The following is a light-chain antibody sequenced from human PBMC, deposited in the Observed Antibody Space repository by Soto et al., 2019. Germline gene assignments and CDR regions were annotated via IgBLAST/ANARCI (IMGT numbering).Light chain of an antibody. CDR1: SSDVGGYKY. Sequence: QSALTQPASVSGSPGQSITISCTGTSSDVGGYKYVSWYQQHPGKAPKLMIYDVSNRPSGVSDRFSGSKSGNTASLTISGLQSEDEADYYCDSYTSSSSYVXGTGTRSPS. CDR2: DVS. V-gene: IGLV2-14*01. CDR3: DSYTSSSSYV. J-gene: IGLJ1*01.